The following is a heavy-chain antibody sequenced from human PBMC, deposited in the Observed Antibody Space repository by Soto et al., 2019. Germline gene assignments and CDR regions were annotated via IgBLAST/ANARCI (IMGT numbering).Heavy chain of an antibody. CDR2: ISNAGSGNT. D-gene: IGHD2-2*01. J-gene: IGHJ4*02. V-gene: IGHV1-3*01. Sequence: ASVKVSCKTSGYPFPSSEVHWIRQAPGQRPEWMGGISNAGSGNTKYSQKFQDRLTITGDKRATTVYMALSSLTSEDTATYYCARESNHYQDFFQTWGQGTQVTVSS. CDR1: GYPFPSSE. CDR3: ARESNHYQDFFQT.